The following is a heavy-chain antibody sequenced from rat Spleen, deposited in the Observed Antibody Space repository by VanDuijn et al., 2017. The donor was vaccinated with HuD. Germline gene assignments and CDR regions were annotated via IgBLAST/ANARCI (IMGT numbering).Heavy chain of an antibody. CDR2: ISYDGSDT. CDR3: ARRHYGYTDYFDY. J-gene: IGHJ2*01. Sequence: EVQLVESGGGLVQPGRSLKLSCAASGFTFSDYFMAWVRQAPAKGLEWVATISYDGSDTYYRDSVKGRFTISRDNAKRTLFLQMDSLRSEDTATYYCARRHYGYTDYFDYWGQGVMVTVSS. V-gene: IGHV5-29*01. D-gene: IGHD1-9*01. CDR1: GFTFSDYF.